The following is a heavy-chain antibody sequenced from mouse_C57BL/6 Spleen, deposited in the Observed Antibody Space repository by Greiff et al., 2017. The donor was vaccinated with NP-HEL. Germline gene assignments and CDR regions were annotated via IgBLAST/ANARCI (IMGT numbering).Heavy chain of an antibody. J-gene: IGHJ4*01. V-gene: IGHV1-22*01. CDR2: INPNNGGT. D-gene: IGHD2-2*01. Sequence: VQLQQSGPELVKPGASVKMSCKASGYTFTDYNMHWVKQSHGKSLEWIGYINPNNGGTSYNQKFKGKATLTVNKSSSTAYMELRSLTSEDSAVYYCASAVTLYYYARDYWGQGTSVTVSS. CDR1: GYTFTDYN. CDR3: ASAVTLYYYARDY.